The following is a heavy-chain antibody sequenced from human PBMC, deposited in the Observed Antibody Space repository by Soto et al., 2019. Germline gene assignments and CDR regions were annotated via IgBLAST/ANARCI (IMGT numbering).Heavy chain of an antibody. CDR2: INSDGSTT. Sequence: EVQLVESGGGLVQPWGSLRLSCAASGLTFSSYWMHWVRQAPGKGLVWVSRINSDGSTTNYADSVKGRFTISRDNAKNTLYLQMNSLRAEDTAVYYCARGQSTVTTSGYFDYWGQGTLVTVSS. CDR3: ARGQSTVTTSGYFDY. CDR1: GLTFSSYW. D-gene: IGHD4-17*01. J-gene: IGHJ4*02. V-gene: IGHV3-74*01.